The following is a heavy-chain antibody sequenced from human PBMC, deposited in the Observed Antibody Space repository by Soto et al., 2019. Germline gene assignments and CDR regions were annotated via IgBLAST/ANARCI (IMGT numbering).Heavy chain of an antibody. CDR1: GFAFSSSA. J-gene: IGHJ4*02. CDR2: ISASGGAT. D-gene: IGHD3-10*01. CDR3: AKELSYNSGRPFDY. Sequence: EVQLLESGGGLVQPGGSLRLSCAASGFAFSSSAMTWVRQAPGKGLEWVSSISASGGATFYTDSVKGRFTVSGHNSKNTLYLQMNSLRAEDTALYYCAKELSYNSGRPFDYWGQGTLVTVSS. V-gene: IGHV3-23*01.